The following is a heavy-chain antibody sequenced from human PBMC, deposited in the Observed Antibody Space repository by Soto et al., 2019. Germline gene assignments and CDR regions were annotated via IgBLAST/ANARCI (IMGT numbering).Heavy chain of an antibody. CDR1: GYTFTGYY. Sequence: ASVKVSCKASGYTFTGYYMHWVRQAPGQGLEWMGWINPNSGGTNYAQKFQGWVTMTRDTSISTAYMELSRLRSDDTAVYYCARDRVAAAGPHYVCYGMDVWGQGTTVTVSS. J-gene: IGHJ6*02. V-gene: IGHV1-2*04. CDR2: INPNSGGT. CDR3: ARDRVAAAGPHYVCYGMDV. D-gene: IGHD6-13*01.